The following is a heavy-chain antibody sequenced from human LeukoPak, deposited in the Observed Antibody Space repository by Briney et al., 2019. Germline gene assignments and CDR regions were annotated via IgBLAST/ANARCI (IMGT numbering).Heavy chain of an antibody. CDR3: ARAYSEYGGDCYSGLNWFDP. CDR1: GYTFTSYA. J-gene: IGHJ5*02. V-gene: IGHV1-18*01. D-gene: IGHD2-21*02. CDR2: ISAYNGNT. Sequence: ASVKVSCKASGYTFTSYAIIWVRQAPGQGLEWMGWISAYNGNTNFAQKLQGRVTMTTDTSTTTAYMELRSLRSDDTAVYYCARAYSEYGGDCYSGLNWFDPWGQGTLVTVSS.